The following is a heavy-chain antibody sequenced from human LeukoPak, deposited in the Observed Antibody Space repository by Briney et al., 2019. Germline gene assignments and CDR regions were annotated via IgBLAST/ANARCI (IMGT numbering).Heavy chain of an antibody. CDR1: VGSISSYH. J-gene: IGHJ4*02. CDR3: CRGVYGYGGAFAC. V-gene: IGHV4-59*07. Sequence: SVTLSLTCTVSVGSISSYHWSWLPQPPGKGLEWIGYNYYSGSTNYNPSLMSQVTIPVDRTKNKFFMELTSVTAANTAGDYCCRGVYGYGGAFACWGEGGLV. D-gene: IGHD5-18*01. CDR2: NYYSGST.